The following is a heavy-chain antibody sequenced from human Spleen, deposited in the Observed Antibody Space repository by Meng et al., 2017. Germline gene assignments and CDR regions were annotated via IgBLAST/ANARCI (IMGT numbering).Heavy chain of an antibody. D-gene: IGHD4-11*01. CDR2: INHSGST. CDR1: GGSFSDYY. Sequence: QVQLQQGGAGLLKPSETLSRTCVVSGGSFSDYYGSWIRQSPGKGLEWIGEINHSGSTNYNPSLESRATISVDTSQNNLSLKLSSVTAADSAVYYCARGPTTMAHDFDYWGQGTLVTVSS. CDR3: ARGPTTMAHDFDY. J-gene: IGHJ4*02. V-gene: IGHV4-34*01.